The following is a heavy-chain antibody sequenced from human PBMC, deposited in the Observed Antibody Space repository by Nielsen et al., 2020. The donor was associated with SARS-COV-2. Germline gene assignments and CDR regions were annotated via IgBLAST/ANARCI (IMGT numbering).Heavy chain of an antibody. CDR3: ATARYCSRTSCSAGTDMFDP. CDR1: GFTFSKAW. V-gene: IGHV3-15*01. J-gene: IGHJ5*02. CDR2: IKSKTDGGTT. D-gene: IGHD2-2*01. Sequence: GESLKISCVASGFTFSKAWMSWVRQAPGKGLEWVGRIKSKTDGGTTDYAAPVKDRFTISRDDSKNTVYLDMSSLRTEDTAVYYCATARYCSRTSCSAGTDMFDPWGQGTQVIVSS.